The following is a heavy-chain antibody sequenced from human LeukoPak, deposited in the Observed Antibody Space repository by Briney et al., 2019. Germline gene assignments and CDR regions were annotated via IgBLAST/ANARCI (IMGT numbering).Heavy chain of an antibody. CDR3: ARRVVVVAATLSNWFDP. CDR2: IYYSGST. CDR1: GGSINNTLYY. V-gene: IGHV4-39*07. Sequence: KASETLSLTCTVSGGSINNTLYYWGWIRQSPGKGLEWLGSIYYSGSTYYNPSLKSRLTISVDTPKNQFSLKLSSVTAADTAVYYCARRVVVVAATLSNWFDPWGQGTLVTVSS. J-gene: IGHJ5*02. D-gene: IGHD2-15*01.